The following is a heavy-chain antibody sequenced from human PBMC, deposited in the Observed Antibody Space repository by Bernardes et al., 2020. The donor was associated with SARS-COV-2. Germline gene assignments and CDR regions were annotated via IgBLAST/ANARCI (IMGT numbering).Heavy chain of an antibody. CDR1: GGSISSSSYY. CDR2: TNYSGST. Sequence: SEPLSLTCTVSGGSISSSSYYWGRNRQPPGQGLEWIGSTNYSGSTYYNPSLKSRVTISAYTSKNQFSLKLSSVTAADTAVYYCARHFFSWLQLHTYFDYWGQGTLVTVSS. J-gene: IGHJ4*02. V-gene: IGHV4-39*01. D-gene: IGHD5-12*01. CDR3: ARHFFSWLQLHTYFDY.